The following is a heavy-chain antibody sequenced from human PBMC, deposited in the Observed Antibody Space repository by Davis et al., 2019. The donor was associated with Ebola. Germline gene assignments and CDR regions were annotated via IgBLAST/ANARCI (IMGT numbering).Heavy chain of an antibody. V-gene: IGHV1-58*01. CDR1: GFTFTSSA. Sequence: SVKVSCKASGFTFTSSAVQWVRQARGQRLEWIGWIVVGSGNTNYAQKFQERVTITRDMSTSTAYMGLSSLRSEDTAVYYCAADLRRSAFDIWGQGTMVTVSS. J-gene: IGHJ3*02. D-gene: IGHD2-15*01. CDR2: IVVGSGNT. CDR3: AADLRRSAFDI.